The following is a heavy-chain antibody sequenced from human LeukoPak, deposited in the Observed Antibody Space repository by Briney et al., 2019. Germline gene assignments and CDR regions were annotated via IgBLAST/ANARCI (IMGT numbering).Heavy chain of an antibody. V-gene: IGHV3-23*01. D-gene: IGHD3-3*01. Sequence: PGRSLRLSSEASGFIFSIYAMSWVRQAPGKGLEWVSSISGNGGSTYYANSVKGRFTIARDNSKNTLYMEMNSLTEENTALYYCVKGGQRYDFWRFDFWGRGTLVTVSS. J-gene: IGHJ5*01. CDR3: VKGGQRYDFWRFDF. CDR2: ISGNGGST. CDR1: GFIFSIYA.